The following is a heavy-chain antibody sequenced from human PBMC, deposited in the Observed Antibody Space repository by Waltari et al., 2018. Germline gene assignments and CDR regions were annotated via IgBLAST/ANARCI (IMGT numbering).Heavy chain of an antibody. D-gene: IGHD3-16*01. V-gene: IGHV1-3*01. J-gene: IGHJ3*02. CDR3: ARVEGAAGLDI. Sequence: QVQLVQSGAEVKKPGASVKVSCQASGYTFTSYAMHWVRQAPRQRLEWMGWINAGNGNTKYSQKFQGRVTITRDTSASTAYMELSSLRSEDTAVYYCARVEGAAGLDIWGQGTMVTVSS. CDR1: GYTFTSYA. CDR2: INAGNGNT.